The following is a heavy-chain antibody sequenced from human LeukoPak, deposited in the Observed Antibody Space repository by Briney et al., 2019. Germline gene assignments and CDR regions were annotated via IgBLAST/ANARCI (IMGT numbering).Heavy chain of an antibody. V-gene: IGHV4-61*01. CDR2: IYYSGST. Sequence: SETLSLTCTVSGGSVSSGSYYWSWIRQPPGKGLEWIGYIYYSGSTNYNPSLKSRVTISVDTSKNQFSPKLSSVTAADTAVYYCARASRWDGMDVWGKGTTVTVSS. CDR3: ARASRWDGMDV. CDR1: GGSVSSGSYY. J-gene: IGHJ6*04. D-gene: IGHD3-16*01.